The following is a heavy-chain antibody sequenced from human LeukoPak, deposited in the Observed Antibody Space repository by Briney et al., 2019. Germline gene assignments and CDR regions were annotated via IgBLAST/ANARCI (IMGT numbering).Heavy chain of an antibody. CDR2: IKQDGSKK. J-gene: IGHJ6*02. D-gene: IGHD6-13*01. CDR3: AKDISSSWYYYGMDV. Sequence: GGSLRLSCVASGFPFSSYWMTWVRQAPGKGLEWVANIKQDGSKKSYVDSVKGRFTISRDNSKNTLYLQMNSLRAEDTAVYYCAKDISSSWYYYGMDVWGQGTTVTVSS. V-gene: IGHV3-7*01. CDR1: GFPFSSYW.